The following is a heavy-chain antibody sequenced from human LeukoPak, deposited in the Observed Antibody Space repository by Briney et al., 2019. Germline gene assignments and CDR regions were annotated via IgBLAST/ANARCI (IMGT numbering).Heavy chain of an antibody. J-gene: IGHJ6*02. CDR1: GYTFTGYY. V-gene: IGHV1-2*06. Sequence: GASVKVSCKASGYTFTGYYMHWVRQAPGQGLEWMGRINPNSGGTNYAQKFQGRVTMTRDTSISTAYMELSRLRSDDTAVYYCAGFRGYYFHYGMDVWGQGTTVTVSS. CDR3: AGFRGYYFHYGMDV. CDR2: INPNSGGT.